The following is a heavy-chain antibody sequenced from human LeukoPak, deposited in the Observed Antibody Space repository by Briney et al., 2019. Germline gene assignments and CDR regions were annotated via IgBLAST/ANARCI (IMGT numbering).Heavy chain of an antibody. D-gene: IGHD6-19*01. Sequence: SQTLSLTCAISGDSVSSNSAAWNWLRQSPSRGLEWLGRTYYRSKLYNDYAVSVKSRITINPDTSKNQFSLQLNSVTPEDTAVYYCARDIWGSSGWYVTSLNWFDPWGQGTLVTVSS. J-gene: IGHJ5*02. CDR3: ARDIWGSSGWYVTSLNWFDP. CDR2: TYYRSKLYN. V-gene: IGHV6-1*01. CDR1: GDSVSSNSAA.